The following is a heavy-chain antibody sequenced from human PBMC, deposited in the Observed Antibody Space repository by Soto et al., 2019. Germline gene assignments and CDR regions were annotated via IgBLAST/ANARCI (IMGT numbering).Heavy chain of an antibody. CDR2: ISAYNGNT. CDR3: ARSYYYDSSGYFDY. D-gene: IGHD3-22*01. J-gene: IGHJ4*02. CDR1: GYTFTSYG. Sequence: QVQLVQSGAEVKKPGASVKVSCKASGYTFTSYGISWVRQAPGQGLEWMGWISAYNGNTNYAQKHQGRVTKTTDPSTSTAYMELRGLRSDDTAVYYCARSYYYDSSGYFDYWGQGALVTVSS. V-gene: IGHV1-18*01.